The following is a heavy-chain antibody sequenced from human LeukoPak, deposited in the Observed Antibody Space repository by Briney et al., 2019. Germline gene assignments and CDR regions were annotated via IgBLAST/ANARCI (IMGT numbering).Heavy chain of an antibody. CDR1: GFTFSSHY. J-gene: IGHJ4*02. CDR2: IYSGGST. CDR3: ARGGPAAGRFDY. D-gene: IGHD6-13*01. Sequence: PGGSLRLSCAASGFTFSSHYMSWVRQAPGKGLEWVSVIYSGGSTYYADSVKGRFTISRDNSKNTLYLQMNSLRAEDTAVYYCARGGPAAGRFDYWGQGTLVTVSS. V-gene: IGHV3-66*01.